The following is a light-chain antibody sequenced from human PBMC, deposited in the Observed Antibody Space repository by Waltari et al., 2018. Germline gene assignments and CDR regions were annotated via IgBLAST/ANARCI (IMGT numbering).Light chain of an antibody. CDR3: QHYVNLPVT. V-gene: IGKV3-20*01. CDR1: QSVSRA. J-gene: IGKJ1*01. Sequence: EIVLTQSPGTLSLSPGERATLSCRASQSVSRALAWYQQKPGQAPRLLIYAASTRATGVPARFSGSGSGTDCSLTISRLDPEGFAVYYCQHYVNLPVTFGQGTKVEI. CDR2: AAS.